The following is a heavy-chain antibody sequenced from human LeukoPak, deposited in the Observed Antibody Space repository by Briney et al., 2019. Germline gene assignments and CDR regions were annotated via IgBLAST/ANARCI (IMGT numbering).Heavy chain of an antibody. CDR2: IYYSGST. J-gene: IGHJ5*02. CDR3: AGVPAPGRFDP. CDR1: GGSISSSSYH. V-gene: IGHV4-39*01. D-gene: IGHD2-8*01. Sequence: PSETLSLTCTVSGGSISSSSYHWGWIRQPPGKGLEWIGSIYYSGSTYYNPSLKSRVTISVDTSKNQFSLKLSSVTAADTAVYYCAGVPAPGRFDPWGQGTLVTVSS.